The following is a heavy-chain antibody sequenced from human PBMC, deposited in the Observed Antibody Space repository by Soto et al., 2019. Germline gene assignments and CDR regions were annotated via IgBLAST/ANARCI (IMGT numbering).Heavy chain of an antibody. Sequence: SETLSLTCTVSGGSISSSSYYWCWILQPPGKGLEWIGSIYYSGSTYYNPSLKSRVTISVDTSKNQFSLKLSSVTAADTAVYYCASDVWELLRGRNRFAPWAQGTLVTVSS. CDR3: ASDVWELLRGRNRFAP. D-gene: IGHD1-26*01. CDR1: GGSISSSSYY. CDR2: IYYSGST. J-gene: IGHJ5*02. V-gene: IGHV4-39*01.